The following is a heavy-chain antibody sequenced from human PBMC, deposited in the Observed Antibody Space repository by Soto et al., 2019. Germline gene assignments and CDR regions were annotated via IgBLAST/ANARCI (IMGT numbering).Heavy chain of an antibody. D-gene: IGHD1-1*01. J-gene: IGHJ5*01. Sequence: SETLSLTSTVSGASISGFYRSWIRKSAGKGLEWIGRIYATGTTDYNPSLKSRVMMSVDTSKKQFSLKLRSVTAADTAVYYCVRDGTKTLRDWFDSWGQG. CDR3: VRDGTKTLRDWFDS. V-gene: IGHV4-4*07. CDR2: IYATGTT. CDR1: GASISGFY.